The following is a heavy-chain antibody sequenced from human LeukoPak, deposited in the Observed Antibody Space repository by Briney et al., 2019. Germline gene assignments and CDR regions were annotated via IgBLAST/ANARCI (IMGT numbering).Heavy chain of an antibody. Sequence: ASVKVSCKASGYPFTTYGISWVRQAPGQGLEWMGWINPNSGGTNYAQKFQGRVTMTRDTSISTAYMELSRLRSDDTAVYYCARGTADPDYWGQGTLVTVSS. CDR2: INPNSGGT. J-gene: IGHJ4*02. CDR1: GYPFTTYG. CDR3: ARGTADPDY. V-gene: IGHV1-2*02. D-gene: IGHD5-18*01.